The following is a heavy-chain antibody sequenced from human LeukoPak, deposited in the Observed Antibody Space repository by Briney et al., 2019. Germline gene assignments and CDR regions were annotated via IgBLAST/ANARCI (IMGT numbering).Heavy chain of an antibody. D-gene: IGHD2-2*01. CDR3: ARDSDCATTSCLDFDY. Sequence: GGSLRLSCAVSGFTVSSNYMSWVRQAPGKWREGVAIIYSGGLMYYADSVKGRFTISRDNSKNTFYLQMNDLRAEDTAVYYCARDSDCATTSCLDFDYWGQGTLVTVSS. CDR1: GFTVSSNY. CDR2: IYSGGLM. V-gene: IGHV3-53*01. J-gene: IGHJ4*02.